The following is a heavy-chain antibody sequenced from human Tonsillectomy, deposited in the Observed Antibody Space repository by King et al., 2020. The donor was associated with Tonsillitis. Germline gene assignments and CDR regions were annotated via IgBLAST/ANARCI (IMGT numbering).Heavy chain of an antibody. CDR3: AGGGYSYGLCAFDI. J-gene: IGHJ3*02. V-gene: IGHV4-30-2*01. D-gene: IGHD5-18*01. CDR2: IYQSGST. Sequence: QLQESGSRLVRPSQTLSLTCAVSGDSISSGGYSWSWIRQPPGKGLEWIGHIYQSGSTYYNPSLKSRVTISVDRSKNHFSLNLSSVTAADTAVYYCAGGGYSYGLCAFDIWGQGTVVTVSS. CDR1: GDSISSGGYS.